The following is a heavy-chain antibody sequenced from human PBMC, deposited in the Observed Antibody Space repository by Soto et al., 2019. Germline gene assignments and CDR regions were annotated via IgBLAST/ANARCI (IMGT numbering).Heavy chain of an antibody. D-gene: IGHD6-13*01. V-gene: IGHV3-53*04. CDR3: ASTIAAAGFMYFDY. CDR1: GFTVSSND. Sequence: PGGSLRLSCAASGFTVSSNDMSWVRQAPGKGLEWVSVIYSGGSTYYADSVKGRFTISRHNSKNTLYLQMNSLRAEDTAVYYCASTIAAAGFMYFDYWGQGTLVSVSS. J-gene: IGHJ4*02. CDR2: IYSGGST.